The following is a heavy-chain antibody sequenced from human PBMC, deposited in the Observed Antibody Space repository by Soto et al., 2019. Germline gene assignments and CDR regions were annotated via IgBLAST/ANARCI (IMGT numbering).Heavy chain of an antibody. CDR3: ATVGTPFYDSRVFDY. J-gene: IGHJ4*02. Sequence: ASVKVSCKVSGYTLTELSMHWVRQAPGKGLEWMGGFDPEDGETIYAQKFQGRVTMTEDTSTDTAYMELCSLRSEDTAVYYCATVGTPFYDSRVFDYWGQGTRVTVSS. CDR2: FDPEDGET. CDR1: GYTLTELS. D-gene: IGHD3-22*01. V-gene: IGHV1-24*01.